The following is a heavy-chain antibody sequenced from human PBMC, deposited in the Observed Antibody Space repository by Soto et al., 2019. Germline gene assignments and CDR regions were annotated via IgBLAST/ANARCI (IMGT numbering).Heavy chain of an antibody. V-gene: IGHV4-61*01. D-gene: IGHD3-9*01. Sequence: SETLSLTCTVSGGFVSSGSYYWSWIRQPPGKGLEWIGYIYYSGSANYNPALESRVKISVDTSKNQFSLKLSSVTAADTAVYYCATVSDILTGSNYYYYYGMDVWGQGTTVTVSS. CDR1: GGFVSSGSYY. J-gene: IGHJ6*02. CDR3: ATVSDILTGSNYYYYYGMDV. CDR2: IYYSGSA.